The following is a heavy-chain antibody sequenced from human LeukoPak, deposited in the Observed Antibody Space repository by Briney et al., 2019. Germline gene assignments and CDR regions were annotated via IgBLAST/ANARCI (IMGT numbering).Heavy chain of an antibody. Sequence: GALRLSCAVSGFTFSRYGMHWVRQTPGKGLEWVALISYDGGNKDYVDSVKGRFTVSRDNSRNTLYLQMNSLRPEDTAVYYCAKDRSTYNVLTGYQDYWGQGTLVTVSS. CDR1: GFTFSRYG. CDR3: AKDRSTYNVLTGYQDY. CDR2: ISYDGGNK. D-gene: IGHD3-9*01. J-gene: IGHJ4*02. V-gene: IGHV3-30*02.